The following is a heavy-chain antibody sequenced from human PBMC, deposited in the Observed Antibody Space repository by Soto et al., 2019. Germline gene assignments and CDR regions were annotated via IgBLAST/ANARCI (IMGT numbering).Heavy chain of an antibody. J-gene: IGHJ4*02. Sequence: QVQLQQWGAGLLKPSETLSLTCAVYGGSFSGYYWSWIRQTPGKGLEWIGEINHSGSTNYNPSLKSRVTISVDTSKNQFSLKLSSVTAADTAVYYCARKIVVVPYPGYFDYWGQGTLVTVSS. CDR3: ARKIVVVPYPGYFDY. CDR1: GGSFSGYY. CDR2: INHSGST. V-gene: IGHV4-34*01. D-gene: IGHD3-22*01.